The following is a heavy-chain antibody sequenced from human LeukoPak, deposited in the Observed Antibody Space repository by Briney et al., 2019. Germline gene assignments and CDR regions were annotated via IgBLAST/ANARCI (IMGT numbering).Heavy chain of an antibody. CDR2: ISSSGSTI. Sequence: GGSLRLSCAASGFTFSSYEMNWVRQAPGKGLEWVSYISSSGSTIYYADSVKGRFTISRDNAKNSLYLQMNSLRAEDTAVYYCARSGWSGAFDIWGQGTMVTVSS. CDR3: ARSGWSGAFDI. D-gene: IGHD2-15*01. V-gene: IGHV3-48*03. CDR1: GFTFSSYE. J-gene: IGHJ3*02.